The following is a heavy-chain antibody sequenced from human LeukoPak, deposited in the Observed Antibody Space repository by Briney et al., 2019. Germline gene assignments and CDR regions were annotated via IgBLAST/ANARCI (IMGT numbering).Heavy chain of an antibody. Sequence: PGGSLRLSCAAPGFTFSSYAMSWVRQAPGKGLEWVSSISGTGRTTYYADSVKGRFPISRDNSKKMVYLQLNSLRAEDTAIYYCASNREVVGAAIYWGQGIMVTVSS. V-gene: IGHV3-23*01. D-gene: IGHD2-15*01. CDR3: ASNREVVGAAIY. J-gene: IGHJ4*02. CDR2: ISGTGRTT. CDR1: GFTFSSYA.